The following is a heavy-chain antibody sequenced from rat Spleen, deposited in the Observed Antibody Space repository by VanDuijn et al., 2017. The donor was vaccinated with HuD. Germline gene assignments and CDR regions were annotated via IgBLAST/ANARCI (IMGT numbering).Heavy chain of an antibody. V-gene: IGHV5-25*01. CDR3: VRQDTSGYSNWFTY. J-gene: IGHJ3*01. D-gene: IGHD4-3*01. CDR1: GFTFSNFD. CDR2: ISPSGVI. Sequence: EVQLVESGGGLVRPGGSLKLSCSVSGFTFSNFDMAWVRQAPTKGLEWVSSISPSGVIYYRDSVKGRFTVSRENAESTLYLLMDSLRSEDTATYYCVRQDTSGYSNWFTYWGQGTLVTVSS.